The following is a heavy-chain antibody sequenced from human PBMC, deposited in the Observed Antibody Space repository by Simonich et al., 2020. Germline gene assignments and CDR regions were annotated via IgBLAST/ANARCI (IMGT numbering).Heavy chain of an antibody. D-gene: IGHD6-6*01. CDR2: TYYIGRT. V-gene: IGHV4-39*01. CDR1: GGSISSSSYY. Sequence: QLQLQESGPGLVKPSETLSLTCTVSGGSISSSSYYWGWIRQPPGKGLEWIGSTYYIGRTYYNPSLKSRVTISVDTSKNQFSLKLSSVTAADTAVYYCARWAYSSSYFDYWGQGTLVTVSS. CDR3: ARWAYSSSYFDY. J-gene: IGHJ4*02.